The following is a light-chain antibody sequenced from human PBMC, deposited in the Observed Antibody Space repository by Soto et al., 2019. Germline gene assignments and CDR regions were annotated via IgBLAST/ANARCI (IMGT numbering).Light chain of an antibody. CDR3: QSYDTGLGGYV. CDR2: GNN. Sequence: QSVLTQPPSVSGAPGQRVTISCTGGGSNIGAGYDVQWYQQLPGTAPRLLIYGNNNRPSGVPERFSGSNSGTSASLAISGLQADDELDYYCQSYDTGLGGYVFGTGTKLTVL. J-gene: IGLJ1*01. CDR1: GSNIGAGYD. V-gene: IGLV1-40*01.